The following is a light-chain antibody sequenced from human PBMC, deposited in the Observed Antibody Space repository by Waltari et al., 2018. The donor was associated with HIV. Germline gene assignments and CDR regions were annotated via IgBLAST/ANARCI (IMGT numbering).Light chain of an antibody. CDR1: QSVSSN. CDR2: GAS. CDR3: QQYNNWPQT. V-gene: IGKV3-15*01. Sequence: ETMMTQSPATLSVSPGERATLSCRASQSVSSNLAWYQQKPGQAPRLLIYGASTRATAIPARVSGSGSGTDFTLTIISLQSEDIAIYYCQQYNNWPQTFGQGTKVEIK. J-gene: IGKJ1*01.